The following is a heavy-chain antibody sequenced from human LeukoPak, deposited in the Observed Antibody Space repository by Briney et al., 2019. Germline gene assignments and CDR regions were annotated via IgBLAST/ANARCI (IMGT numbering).Heavy chain of an antibody. CDR1: GYTFISYY. Sequence: ASVKVSCKASGYTFISYYMHWVRQAPGQGLEWMGWISAYNGNTNYAQKLQGRVTMTTDTSTSTAYMELRSLRSDDTAVYYCARSYSSGWYADAFDIWGQGTMVTVSS. V-gene: IGHV1-18*04. CDR2: ISAYNGNT. D-gene: IGHD6-19*01. J-gene: IGHJ3*02. CDR3: ARSYSSGWYADAFDI.